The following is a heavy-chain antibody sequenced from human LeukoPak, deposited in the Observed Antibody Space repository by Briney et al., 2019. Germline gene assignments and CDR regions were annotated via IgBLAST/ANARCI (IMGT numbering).Heavy chain of an antibody. CDR2: AKNKANSYTT. V-gene: IGHV3-72*01. CDR3: ARDGGYSGSYLRDYGMDV. D-gene: IGHD1-26*01. Sequence: GGSLRLSCAASGFTFSDHYMDWVRKAPGKGLEWVGRAKNKANSYTTEYAASVKGRFTISRDDSKNTLYLQMNSLRAEDTAVYYCARDGGYSGSYLRDYGMDVWGQGTTVTVSS. CDR1: GFTFSDHY. J-gene: IGHJ6*02.